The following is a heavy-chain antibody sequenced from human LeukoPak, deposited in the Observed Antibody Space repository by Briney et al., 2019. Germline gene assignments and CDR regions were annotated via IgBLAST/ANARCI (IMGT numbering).Heavy chain of an antibody. CDR1: VYTFSNYG. CDR3: ARVASNGQFYFDY. D-gene: IGHD4-11*01. CDR2: ISPYNGNT. V-gene: IGHV1-18*01. Sequence: ASVKVSCKASVYTFSNYGISWVRQAPGQGREWMGWISPYNGNTNHAQKLQGRVTMTTDTSTSTAYMELRSLRSDDTAVYYCARVASNGQFYFDYWGQGTLVTVSS. J-gene: IGHJ4*02.